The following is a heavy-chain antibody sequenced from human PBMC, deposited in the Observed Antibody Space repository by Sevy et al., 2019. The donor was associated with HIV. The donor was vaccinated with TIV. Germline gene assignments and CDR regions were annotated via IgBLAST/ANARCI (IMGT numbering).Heavy chain of an antibody. J-gene: IGHJ3*02. CDR1: GASIRDSSYY. D-gene: IGHD6-13*01. Sequence: SETLSLTCTVSGASIRDSSYYWAWIRQPPGKGLEWIGNIYSYGETYYNTSLKSRVTISVDTSKNQFSLSLTSVTAADTAIYFCARSMEQQLDAFDIWGQGTMVTVSS. V-gene: IGHV4-39*01. CDR3: ARSMEQQLDAFDI. CDR2: IYSYGET.